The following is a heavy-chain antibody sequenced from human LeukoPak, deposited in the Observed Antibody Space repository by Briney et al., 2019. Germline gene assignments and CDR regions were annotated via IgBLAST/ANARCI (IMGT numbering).Heavy chain of an antibody. CDR2: INHSGST. V-gene: IGHV4-34*01. J-gene: IGHJ4*02. D-gene: IGHD3-22*01. Sequence: SETLSLTCAVNGGSFSGYYWSWLRQPPGKGLDWIGDINHSGSTNYNPSLKSRVTMSVDTSKNQFSLKLSSVTAADTAVYYCARATVDSSGYYYVFHFDYWGQGTLVTVSS. CDR3: ARATVDSSGYYYVFHFDY. CDR1: GGSFSGYY.